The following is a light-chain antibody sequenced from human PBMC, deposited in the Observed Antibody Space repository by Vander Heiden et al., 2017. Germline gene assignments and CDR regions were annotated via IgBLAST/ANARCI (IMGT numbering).Light chain of an antibody. CDR1: QGISSY. CDR2: AAS. V-gene: IGKV1-9*01. Sequence: DIQLTQSPSFLSASVGDRVTTTCRASQGISSYLAWYQQKPGKAPKLLIYAASTLQSGVQSRFSGSGSGTEFTLTISSLQPEDFATYYCQQLNSDPPVYTFGQGTKLEIK. CDR3: QQLNSDPPVYT. J-gene: IGKJ2*01.